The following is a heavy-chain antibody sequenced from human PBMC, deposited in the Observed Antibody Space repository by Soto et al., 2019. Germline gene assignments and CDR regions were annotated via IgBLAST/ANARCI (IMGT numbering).Heavy chain of an antibody. CDR1: GFSLSTSGLG. J-gene: IGHJ3*02. CDR2: LYWYDDK. V-gene: IGHV2-5*01. D-gene: IGHD1-1*01. CDR3: ARAYKNIWIHDGFEI. Sequence: QITLKESGPTLVKPTQTLTLTCTFSGFSLSTSGLGVGWIRQPPGKALEWLGILYWYDDKPYSPSLRSRFTINKDTSKTQVVPTMTNLDPVDTATYYCARAYKNIWIHDGFEIWGQGTMVTLSS.